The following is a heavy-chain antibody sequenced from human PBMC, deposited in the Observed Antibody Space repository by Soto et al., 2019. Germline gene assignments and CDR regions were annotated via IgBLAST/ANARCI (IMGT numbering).Heavy chain of an antibody. V-gene: IGHV4-39*01. Sequence: QLQLQESGPGLVKPSETLSLTCTVSGGSISSSSYYWGWLRQPPGKGLEWIGNIYYSGSTYYNPSLKSRVTISVDTSKNQFSLKLSSVTAADTAVYYCARQGDYFDYWGQGTLVTVSS. CDR1: GGSISSSSYY. CDR3: ARQGDYFDY. J-gene: IGHJ4*02. CDR2: IYYSGST.